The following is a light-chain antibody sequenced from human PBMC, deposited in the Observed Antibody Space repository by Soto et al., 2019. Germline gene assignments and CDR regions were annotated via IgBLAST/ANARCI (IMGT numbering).Light chain of an antibody. Sequence: EIVMTQSPATLSVSPGERATLSCRASQSVSSNLAWYQQKPGQTPRLLIYGASTRATGIPVRFSGSGSGTEFTLTISSLQSGDFAVYYCQQYHNWPPGTFGQGTKVEIK. V-gene: IGKV3-15*01. CDR3: QQYHNWPPGT. CDR1: QSVSSN. J-gene: IGKJ1*01. CDR2: GAS.